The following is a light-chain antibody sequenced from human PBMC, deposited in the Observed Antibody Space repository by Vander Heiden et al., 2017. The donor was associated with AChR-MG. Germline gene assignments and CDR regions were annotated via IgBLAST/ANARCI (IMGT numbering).Light chain of an antibody. CDR3: QHRCGWPRT. V-gene: IGKV3-11*01. CDR2: DAS. J-gene: IGKJ1*01. Sequence: EIVLTQSPATLSLSPGERATLSCRASQSVGRYLGWYQQKPGQPPRLLIYDASNRATDIPARFSGSGSGTDFTLTISSLEPEDFAVYYCQHRCGWPRTFGQGTKVEIK. CDR1: QSVGRY.